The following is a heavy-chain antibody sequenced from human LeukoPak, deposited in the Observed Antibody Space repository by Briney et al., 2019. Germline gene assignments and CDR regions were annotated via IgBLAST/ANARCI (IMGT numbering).Heavy chain of an antibody. J-gene: IGHJ3*02. CDR2: IWYDGSNK. CDR3: ARDNQIAAPGKGAFDI. D-gene: IGHD6-6*01. CDR1: GFTFSSYG. Sequence: GGSLRLSCAASGFTFSSYGMHWVRQAPGKGLEWVAVIWYDGSNKYYADSVKGRFTISRDNSKNTLYLQMNSLRAEDTAVYYCARDNQIAAPGKGAFDIWGQGTMVTVSS. V-gene: IGHV3-33*01.